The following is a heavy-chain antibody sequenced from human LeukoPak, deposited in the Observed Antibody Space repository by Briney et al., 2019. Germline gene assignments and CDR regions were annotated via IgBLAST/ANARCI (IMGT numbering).Heavy chain of an antibody. CDR1: GFIFSDYN. J-gene: IGHJ4*02. V-gene: IGHV3-21*01. D-gene: IGHD5-12*01. CDR2: ISRSSSYI. CDR3: ARGFSGEPAYFDS. Sequence: PGGSLRLSCAASGFIFSDYNMNWVRQAPGKGLEWVSCISRSSSYIYYEDSVKGRFTISRDNAQNSLYLQMNSLRAEDTAVYYCARGFSGEPAYFDSWGQGTLVTVSS.